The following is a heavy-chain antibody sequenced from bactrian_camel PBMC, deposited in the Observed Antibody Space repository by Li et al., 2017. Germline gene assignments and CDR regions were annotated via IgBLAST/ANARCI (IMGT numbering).Heavy chain of an antibody. J-gene: IGHJ4*01. CDR2: IDSNGVT. Sequence: VQLVESGGGSVQSGESLTLTCVASGYTYRSYCLGWFRQAPGKEREPVAVIDSNGVTKYADFAKGRFTISRDETKGTVSLQRTNLEPEDTAMYTCIPERLIDGICRTEFESSDPGTQVTVS. CDR1: GYTYRSYC. V-gene: IGHV3S67*01. D-gene: IGHD7*01.